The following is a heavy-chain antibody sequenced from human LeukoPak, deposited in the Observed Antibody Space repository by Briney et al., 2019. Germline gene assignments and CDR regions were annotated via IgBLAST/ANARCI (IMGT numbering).Heavy chain of an antibody. CDR1: GYTFTGYY. Sequence: ASVKVSCKASGYTFTGYYMHWVRQAPGQGLEWMGRINPNSGGTNYAQKFQGRVTTTRDTSISTAYMELSRLRSDDTAVYYCARVRSGSFFDYWGQGTLVTVSS. CDR3: ARVRSGSFFDY. D-gene: IGHD1-26*01. CDR2: INPNSGGT. V-gene: IGHV1-2*06. J-gene: IGHJ4*02.